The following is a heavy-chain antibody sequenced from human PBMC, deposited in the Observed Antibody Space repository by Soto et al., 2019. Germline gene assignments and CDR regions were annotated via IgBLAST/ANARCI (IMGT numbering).Heavy chain of an antibody. CDR2: INHSGST. D-gene: IGHD1-20*01. CDR3: ARVGLYNWNPRVDWFDP. Sequence: TSETLSLTSAVDGGSFSCYYWSWIRQPPGKGLEWIGEINHSGSTNYNPSLKSRVTISVDTSKNQFSLKLSSVTAADTAVYYCARVGLYNWNPRVDWFDPWGQGTLVTVSS. J-gene: IGHJ5*02. V-gene: IGHV4-34*01. CDR1: GGSFSCYY.